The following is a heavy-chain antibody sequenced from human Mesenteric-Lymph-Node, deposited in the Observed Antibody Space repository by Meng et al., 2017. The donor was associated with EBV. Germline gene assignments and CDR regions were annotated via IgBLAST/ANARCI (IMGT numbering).Heavy chain of an antibody. CDR2: MNPNSGNT. Sequence: QVQLVQSGAEVKTPGASVKVSCKTSGYTFIDFDINGVRQATGQGLEWVGWMNPNSGNTGHAQKFQGRITMTRNTSINTAYLELSSLRSEDTAMYYCARGIYGGARLAHWGQGTLVTVSS. CDR1: GYTFIDFD. D-gene: IGHD5-12*01. J-gene: IGHJ4*02. V-gene: IGHV1-8*01. CDR3: ARGIYGGARLAH.